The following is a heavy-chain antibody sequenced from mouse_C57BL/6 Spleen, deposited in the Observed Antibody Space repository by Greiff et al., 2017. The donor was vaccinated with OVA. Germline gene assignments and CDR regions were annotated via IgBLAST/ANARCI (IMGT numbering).Heavy chain of an antibody. CDR2: IYPGDGDT. J-gene: IGHJ4*01. CDR1: GYAFSSSW. D-gene: IGHD2-2*01. CDR3: ARRLAGYYAMDY. Sequence: VQLQQSGPELVKPGASVKISCKASGYAFSSSWMNWVKQRPGKGLEWIGRIYPGDGDTNYNGKFKGKATLTADKSSSTAYMQLSSLTSEDSAVYFCARRLAGYYAMDYWGQGTSVTVSS. V-gene: IGHV1-82*01.